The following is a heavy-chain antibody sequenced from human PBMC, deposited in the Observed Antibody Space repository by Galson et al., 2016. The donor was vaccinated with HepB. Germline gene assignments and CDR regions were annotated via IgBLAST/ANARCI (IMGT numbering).Heavy chain of an antibody. D-gene: IGHD5-12*01. CDR1: GFTFSSSA. CDR2: IVGGGGTT. CDR3: AKHSGYDRNNFHY. Sequence: SLRLSCAASGFTFSSSAVSWVRQGPGRGLEWVSGIVGGGGTTYYTDSATGRFTIPRDNSKNTVFLQMNSLKAEDTAIYYWAKHSGYDRNNFHYWGQGVLVTVSS. J-gene: IGHJ4*02. V-gene: IGHV3-23*01.